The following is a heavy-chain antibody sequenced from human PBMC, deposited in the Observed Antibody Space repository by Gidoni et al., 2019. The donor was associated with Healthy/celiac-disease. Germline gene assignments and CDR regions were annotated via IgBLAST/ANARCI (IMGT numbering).Heavy chain of an antibody. CDR1: GSTFSSYA. CDR2: ISYDGSNK. D-gene: IGHD2-8*01. J-gene: IGHJ4*02. V-gene: IGHV3-30*04. CDR3: AREGGFLLTRYFDY. Sequence: QVQLVESGGGVVQPGRSLRLSCAASGSTFSSYAMHWVRQAPGKGLEWVAVISYDGSNKYYADSVKSRFTISRDNSKNTLYLQMNSLRAEDTAVYYCAREGGFLLTRYFDYWGQGTLVTVSS.